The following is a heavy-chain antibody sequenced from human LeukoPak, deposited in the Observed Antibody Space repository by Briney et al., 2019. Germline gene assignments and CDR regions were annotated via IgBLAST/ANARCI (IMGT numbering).Heavy chain of an antibody. CDR3: AREADIVVVPAANGNWFDP. D-gene: IGHD2-2*01. CDR1: GGSISSYY. V-gene: IGHV4-4*07. J-gene: IGHJ5*02. CDR2: IYTSGST. Sequence: SETLSLTCTVSGGSISSYYWSWIRQPAGKGLEWIGRIYTSGSTNYNPFLKSRVTMSVDTSKNQFSLKLSSVTAADTTVYYCAREADIVVVPAANGNWFDPWGQGTLVTVSS.